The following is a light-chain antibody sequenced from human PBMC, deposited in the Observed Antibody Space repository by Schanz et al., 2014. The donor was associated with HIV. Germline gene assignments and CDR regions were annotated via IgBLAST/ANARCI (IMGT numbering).Light chain of an antibody. CDR3: QQYDTWPPMYT. CDR2: GAS. CDR1: QSVSSY. J-gene: IGKJ2*01. V-gene: IGKV3D-15*01. Sequence: EIVLTQSPATLSLSPGERATLSCRASQSVSSYLAWYQQKPGQAPRLLIYGASNRATGIPARFSGSGSATEFTLTINSLQSEDFAVYYCQQYDTWPPMYTFGQGTKLEIK.